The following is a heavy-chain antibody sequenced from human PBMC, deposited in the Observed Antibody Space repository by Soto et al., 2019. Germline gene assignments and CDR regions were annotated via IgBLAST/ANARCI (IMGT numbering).Heavy chain of an antibody. V-gene: IGHV1-18*01. CDR1: GYPFTSYG. D-gene: IGHD3-3*01. J-gene: IGHJ5*02. CDR3: ARDPHEFWTSYGFDR. CDR2: ISAYNGNT. Sequence: ASVKVSCKASGYPFTSYGISCVRQDPGQGLEWMGWISAYNGNTNYAQKLPGRVTMTTDTSTSTAYMERWTMKSDDTSGYYYARDPHEFWTSYGFDRWEQGTLVTVCS.